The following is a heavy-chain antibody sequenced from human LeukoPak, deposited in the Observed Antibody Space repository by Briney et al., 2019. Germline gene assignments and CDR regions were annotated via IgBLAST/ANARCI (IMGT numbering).Heavy chain of an antibody. CDR1: GYTFTSYD. CDR3: ARGSYYDSSGRIDAFDI. V-gene: IGHV1-8*03. Sequence: ASVKVSCKASGYTFTSYDINWVRQATGQGLEWMGWVNPNSGNTGYAQKFQGRVTITRNTSISTAYMELSSLRSEDTAVYYCARGSYYDSSGRIDAFDIWGQGTMVTVSS. CDR2: VNPNSGNT. D-gene: IGHD3-22*01. J-gene: IGHJ3*02.